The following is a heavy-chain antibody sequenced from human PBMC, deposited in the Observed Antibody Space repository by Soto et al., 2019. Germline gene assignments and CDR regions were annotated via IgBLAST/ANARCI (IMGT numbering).Heavy chain of an antibody. D-gene: IGHD2-2*01. Sequence: QITLKESGPTLVKPTQTLTLTCTFSGFSLSTTAEGVGWIRQPPGKALEWLALIYWDDDERYSPSLTSRLTITKDTSNNQVVLTMTNVDPVDTATYYCAHGSCSSADCYPNPYLDYLGQGILVTVSS. CDR2: IYWDDDE. CDR1: GFSLSTTAEG. CDR3: AHGSCSSADCYPNPYLDY. J-gene: IGHJ4*02. V-gene: IGHV2-5*02.